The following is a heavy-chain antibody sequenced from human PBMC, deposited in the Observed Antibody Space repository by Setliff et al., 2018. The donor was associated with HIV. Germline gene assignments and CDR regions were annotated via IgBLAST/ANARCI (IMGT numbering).Heavy chain of an antibody. D-gene: IGHD7-27*01. V-gene: IGHV3-21*01. J-gene: IGHJ4*02. CDR3: VRDGFVGKGGFDY. CDR2: ISSSSSYI. Sequence: GGSLRLSCAASGFTFSSYSMNWVRQAPGKGLEWVSSISSSSSYIYYADSVKGRFTISRDHAKNSLYLQMNSLRAEDTAGYYCVRDGFVGKGGFDYWGQGTLVTVSS. CDR1: GFTFSSYS.